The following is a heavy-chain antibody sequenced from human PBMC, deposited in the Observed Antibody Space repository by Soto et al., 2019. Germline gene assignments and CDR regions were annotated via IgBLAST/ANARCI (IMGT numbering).Heavy chain of an antibody. CDR1: GYTFTSYD. CDR2: INPGGGST. J-gene: IGHJ4*02. D-gene: IGHD1-26*01. V-gene: IGHV1-46*01. Sequence: ASVKVSCKASGYTFTSYDINWVRQATGQGLEWMGIINPGGGSTLYSQKFQGRVTMTTDTSTSTVNMELSSLTSEDTAIYYCARGISGSLDYWGQGTLVTVSS. CDR3: ARGISGSLDY.